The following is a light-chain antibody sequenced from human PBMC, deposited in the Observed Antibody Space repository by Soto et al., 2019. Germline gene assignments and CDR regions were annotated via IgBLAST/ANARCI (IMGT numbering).Light chain of an antibody. Sequence: IQRTQSPSTLSASVGDRVTITCRASQSVSNWLAWYQQKPGKAPKILIYKASSLESGVPSRFSGSGSGTEFTLTISSLRPDDFATYYCQHYNGYRWTFGQGTKADIK. CDR2: KAS. J-gene: IGKJ1*01. CDR3: QHYNGYRWT. V-gene: IGKV1-5*03. CDR1: QSVSNW.